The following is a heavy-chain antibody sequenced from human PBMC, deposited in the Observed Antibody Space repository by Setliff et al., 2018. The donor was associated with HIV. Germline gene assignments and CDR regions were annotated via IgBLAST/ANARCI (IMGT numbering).Heavy chain of an antibody. J-gene: IGHJ3*02. D-gene: IGHD1-1*01. CDR3: ARNGPFPTDAFDI. V-gene: IGHV4-59*11. CDR1: GGSISPHY. CDR2: IYYSGII. Sequence: SETLSLTCTVSGGSISPHYWSWIRQPPGKGLEWIRYIYYSGIISYSPSLKSRITISVDTSKNQFALRLKSVTAADTAVYYCARNGPFPTDAFDIWGQGTKVTVSS.